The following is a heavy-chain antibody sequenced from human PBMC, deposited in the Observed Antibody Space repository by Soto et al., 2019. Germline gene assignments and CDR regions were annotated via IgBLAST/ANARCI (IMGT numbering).Heavy chain of an antibody. CDR1: GFTFSSYA. D-gene: IGHD2-8*01. CDR3: ARDRAGRDIVLMVYAKYYCYYGMDV. J-gene: IGHJ6*02. Sequence: QVQLVESGGGVVQPGRSLRLSCAASGFTFSSYAMHWVRQAPGKGLEWVAVISYDGSNKYYADSVKGRFTISRDNSKNTLYLQMNSLRAEDTAVYYCARDRAGRDIVLMVYAKYYCYYGMDVWGQGTTVTVSS. V-gene: IGHV3-30-3*01. CDR2: ISYDGSNK.